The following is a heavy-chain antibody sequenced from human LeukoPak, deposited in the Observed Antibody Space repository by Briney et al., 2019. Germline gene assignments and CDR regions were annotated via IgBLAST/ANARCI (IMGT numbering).Heavy chain of an antibody. CDR1: GYTFTNSY. CDR3: AILSTVVTPSFDY. D-gene: IGHD4-23*01. J-gene: IGHJ4*02. Sequence: ASVRVSCKASGYTFTNSYIHWVRQAPGQVLEWMGLINPDGGNTNYAQKLQGRVTMTTDTSTSTAYMELRSLRSDDTAVYYCAILSTVVTPSFDYWGQGTLVTVSS. CDR2: INPDGGNT. V-gene: IGHV1-46*01.